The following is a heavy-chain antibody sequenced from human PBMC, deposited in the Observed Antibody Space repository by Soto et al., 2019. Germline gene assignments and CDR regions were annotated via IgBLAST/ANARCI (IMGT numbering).Heavy chain of an antibody. CDR3: AKDESLWWAPSDDFDI. D-gene: IGHD2-21*01. Sequence: GGSRRLAWAAAGFTFGRDAMGWVRQAAGKGREWVAAISGSGGSTYYGDSGKGRFTISRDNTTTTLYLQMNSLRAEDTAVYYCAKDESLWWAPSDDFDIWGQGTLVTVSS. J-gene: IGHJ3*02. V-gene: IGHV3-23*01. CDR1: GFTFGRDA. CDR2: ISGSGGST.